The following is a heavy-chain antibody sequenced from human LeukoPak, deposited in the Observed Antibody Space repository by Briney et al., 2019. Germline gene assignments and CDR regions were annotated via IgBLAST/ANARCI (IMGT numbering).Heavy chain of an antibody. CDR2: ISSRSGII. Sequence: GGSLRLSCAASGVTFSTYGMNWVRQAPGKGLEWVSYISSRSGIIYYADSVKGRFTISRDNAKNSMFLQMNSLRAEDTAMYYCARGGDYGDRSVYWGQGTLVTVSS. V-gene: IGHV3-48*01. CDR3: ARGGDYGDRSVY. CDR1: GVTFSTYG. D-gene: IGHD4-17*01. J-gene: IGHJ1*01.